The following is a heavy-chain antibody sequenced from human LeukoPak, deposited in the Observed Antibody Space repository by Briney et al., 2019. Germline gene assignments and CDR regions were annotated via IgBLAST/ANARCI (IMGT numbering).Heavy chain of an antibody. CDR2: IYTSGST. V-gene: IGHV4-61*02. J-gene: IGHJ3*02. CDR3: AGSKSSGQTFDI. Sequence: SETLSLTCTVSGGSISSGSYYWSWIRQPARKGLEWIGRIYTSGSTNYNPSSKSRVTISVDTSKNQFSLKLSSVTAADTAVYYCAGSKSSGQTFDIWGQGTMVTVSS. D-gene: IGHD3-22*01. CDR1: GGSISSGSYY.